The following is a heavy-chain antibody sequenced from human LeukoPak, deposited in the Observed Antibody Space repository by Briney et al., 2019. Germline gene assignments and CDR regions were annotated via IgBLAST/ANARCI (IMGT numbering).Heavy chain of an antibody. D-gene: IGHD2-15*01. J-gene: IGHJ4*02. CDR3: ARDSGGSCYAYDY. CDR1: GYTFTGYY. V-gene: IGHV1-2*02. CDR2: INPNSGGT. Sequence: GASVKVSCKASGYTFTGYYMHWVRQAPGQGLEWMGWINPNSGGTNYAQKFQGRVTMTRDTSISTAYMELSRLRSDDTAVYYCARDSGGSCYAYDYWGQGTLVTVSS.